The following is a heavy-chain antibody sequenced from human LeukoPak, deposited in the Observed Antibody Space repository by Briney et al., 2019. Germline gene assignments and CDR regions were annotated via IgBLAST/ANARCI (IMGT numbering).Heavy chain of an antibody. J-gene: IGHJ4*02. CDR2: IYSGGST. D-gene: IGHD6-13*01. CDR1: GFTVSSNY. V-gene: IGHV3-53*01. Sequence: GGSLRLSCAASGFTVSSNYMSWVRQAPGKGLEWVSVIYSGGSTYYADSVKGRFTISRDNSKNTLYLQMNSLRAEDTAVYYCAKEGYSSSWYGDYWGQGTLVTVSS. CDR3: AKEGYSSSWYGDY.